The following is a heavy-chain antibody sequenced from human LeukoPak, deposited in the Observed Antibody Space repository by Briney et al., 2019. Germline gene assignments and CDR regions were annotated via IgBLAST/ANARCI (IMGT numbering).Heavy chain of an antibody. CDR2: IYSGGST. CDR1: GFTFSSNY. V-gene: IGHV3-53*01. J-gene: IGHJ4*02. CDR3: ATLGSTSGSSHFDS. Sequence: PGGSLRLSCAASGFTFSSNYMNWVRQAPGKGLEWVSIIYSGGSTYYADSVKGRFTISRDSSKNTLYLRMNSLRAEDTAVYYCATLGSTSGSSHFDSWGQGTLVTVSS. D-gene: IGHD3-10*01.